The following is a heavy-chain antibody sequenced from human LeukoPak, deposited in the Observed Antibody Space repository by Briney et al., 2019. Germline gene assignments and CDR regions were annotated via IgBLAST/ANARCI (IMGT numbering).Heavy chain of an antibody. Sequence: ASVKVSCKASGYTFTSYDINLVRQATGQGLEWMGWMNPNSGNTGYAQKFQGRVTMTRNTSISTAYMELSSLRSEDTAVYYCARVNPYYYYMDVWGKGTTVTVSS. CDR2: MNPNSGNT. V-gene: IGHV1-8*01. CDR1: GYTFTSYD. CDR3: ARVNPYYYYMDV. J-gene: IGHJ6*03. D-gene: IGHD1-14*01.